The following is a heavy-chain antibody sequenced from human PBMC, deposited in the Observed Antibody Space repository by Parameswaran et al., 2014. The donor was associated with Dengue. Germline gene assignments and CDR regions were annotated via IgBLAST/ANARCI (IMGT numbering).Heavy chain of an antibody. CDR3: ASGWGDYYYYGMDV. Sequence: GLEWVAVISYDGSNKYYADSVKGRFTISRDNSKNTLYLQMNSLRAEDTAVYYCASGWGDYYYYGMDVWGQGTTVTVSS. CDR2: ISYDGSNK. V-gene: IGHV3-30*03. J-gene: IGHJ6*02. D-gene: IGHD3-16*01.